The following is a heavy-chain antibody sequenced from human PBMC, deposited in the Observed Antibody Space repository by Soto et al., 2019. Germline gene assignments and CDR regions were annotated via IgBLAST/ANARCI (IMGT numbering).Heavy chain of an antibody. Sequence: EVELLESGGDLVQPGGSLRLSCAASGFTFSSYAMTWVRQAPGKGLDWVSAIGSTGEKTYYADSVKGRFTISRDNSRNTLYLQMNSLRAEDTAVYYCAKDGTTCEQTEYLESWGQGTLVSVSS. D-gene: IGHD1-1*01. V-gene: IGHV3-23*01. CDR2: IGSTGEKT. CDR3: AKDGTTCEQTEYLES. J-gene: IGHJ4*02. CDR1: GFTFSSYA.